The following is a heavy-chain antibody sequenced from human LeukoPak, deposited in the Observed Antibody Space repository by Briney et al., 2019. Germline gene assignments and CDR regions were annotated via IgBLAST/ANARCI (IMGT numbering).Heavy chain of an antibody. V-gene: IGHV1-2*02. J-gene: IGHJ4*02. Sequence: ASVRVSCKASGYTFNAYYIHWVRQAPGQGLEWMGWFNLNSGGTRYAQNFQGRVTMTKDTSISTAYMELSGLRSDDTAVYHCARAALCGSGCYYFFDYWGQRTQVTVSS. D-gene: IGHD2-15*01. CDR2: FNLNSGGT. CDR1: GYTFNAYY. CDR3: ARAALCGSGCYYFFDY.